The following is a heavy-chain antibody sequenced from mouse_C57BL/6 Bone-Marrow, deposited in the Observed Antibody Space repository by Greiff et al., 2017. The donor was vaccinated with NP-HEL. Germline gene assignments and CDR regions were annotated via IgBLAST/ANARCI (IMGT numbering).Heavy chain of an antibody. CDR2: IYPGNSDT. D-gene: IGHD1-1*01. CDR1: GYTFTSYW. J-gene: IGHJ2*01. CDR3: TRYYGSSYRFDY. Sequence: VQLQQSGTVLARPGASVKMSCKTSGYTFTSYWMHWVKQRPGQGLEWIGAIYPGNSDTSYNQKFKGKAKLTAVTSASTAYMELSSLTNEDSAVYYCTRYYGSSYRFDYWGQGTTLTVSS. V-gene: IGHV1-5*01.